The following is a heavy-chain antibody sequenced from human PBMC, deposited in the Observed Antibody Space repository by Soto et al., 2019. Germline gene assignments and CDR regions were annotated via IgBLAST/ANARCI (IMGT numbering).Heavy chain of an antibody. V-gene: IGHV6-1*01. CDR1: GDSVSSDSAT. CDR3: ARDSSGWHWYFAL. D-gene: IGHD6-19*01. J-gene: IGHJ2*01. Sequence: QVQLQQSGPGLVKPSQTLSLICAISGDSVSSDSATWNWIRQSPSRGLEWLGRTYYRSKWYNDYAVSVKSRIAITPDTSQQQLSLKLNSVTPEDTAVYFCARDSSGWHWYFALWGRGTLVTVSS. CDR2: TYYRSKWYN.